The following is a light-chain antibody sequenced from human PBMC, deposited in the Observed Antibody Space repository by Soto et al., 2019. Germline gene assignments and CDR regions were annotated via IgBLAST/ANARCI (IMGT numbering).Light chain of an antibody. J-gene: IGKJ1*01. CDR3: QQRRDWPRA. V-gene: IGKV3-11*01. CDR2: DAS. Sequence: DIVLTQSPATLSLSPGERATLSCRASQSVYSSLAWYQQKPGQAPRLLIFDASNRATGIPARFSGSGFGTDFTLTISSLEPEDFALYYCQQRRDWPRAFGQGTKVEIK. CDR1: QSVYSS.